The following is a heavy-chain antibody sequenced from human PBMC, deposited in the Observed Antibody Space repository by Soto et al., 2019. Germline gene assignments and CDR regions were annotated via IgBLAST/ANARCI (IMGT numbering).Heavy chain of an antibody. Sequence: SETLSLTCAVSGGSISDTNWWTWVRQTPGKGLEWIGEIYHSGSPTYSPSLRGRATISVDKSNNQFSLRLRYVTAADTAVYYCARERPDGSRLDPWGQGTLVTSPQ. J-gene: IGHJ5*02. CDR2: IYHSGSP. V-gene: IGHV4-4*02. CDR1: GGSISDTNW. D-gene: IGHD6-13*01. CDR3: ARERPDGSRLDP.